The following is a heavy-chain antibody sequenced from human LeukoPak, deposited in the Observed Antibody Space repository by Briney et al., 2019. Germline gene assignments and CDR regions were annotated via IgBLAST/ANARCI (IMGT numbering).Heavy chain of an antibody. Sequence: SETLSLTCAVYGGSFSGYYWSWIRQPPGKGLEWIGEINHSGSTNYNPSLKSRVTISVDTSKNQFSLKLSSVTAADTAVYYCARHSRSTYYYGSGTFSPWGQGTLVTVSS. J-gene: IGHJ5*02. V-gene: IGHV4-34*01. CDR3: ARHSRSTYYYGSGTFSP. CDR2: INHSGST. CDR1: GGSFSGYY. D-gene: IGHD3-10*01.